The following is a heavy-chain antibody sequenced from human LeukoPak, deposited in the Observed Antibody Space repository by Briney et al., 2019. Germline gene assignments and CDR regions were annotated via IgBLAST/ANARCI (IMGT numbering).Heavy chain of an antibody. V-gene: IGHV3-30-3*01. D-gene: IGHD3-22*01. CDR2: ISYDGSNK. Sequence: PGGSLRLSCAASGFTFSSYAMHRVRQAPGKGLEWVAVISYDGSNKYYADSVKGRFTISRDNSKNTLYLQINSLRAEDTAVYYCARPYYYDSSGYLNGGYFDYWGQGTLVTVSS. CDR1: GFTFSSYA. CDR3: ARPYYYDSSGYLNGGYFDY. J-gene: IGHJ4*02.